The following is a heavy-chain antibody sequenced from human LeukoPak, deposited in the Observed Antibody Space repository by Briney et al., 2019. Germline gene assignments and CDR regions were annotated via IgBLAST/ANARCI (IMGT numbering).Heavy chain of an antibody. Sequence: TGGSLRLSCSASGFTFTNYWMTWVRQSPGKGLEWVANIKQDGSEMSYVASVEGRFSVSRDNAKNSLYLQMNSLRPEDTAVYYCARLLLFERSAYRPFDRSGQGTLVTVSS. D-gene: IGHD3-3*01. CDR3: ARLLLFERSAYRPFDR. V-gene: IGHV3-7*01. CDR1: GFTFTNYW. J-gene: IGHJ4*02. CDR2: IKQDGSEM.